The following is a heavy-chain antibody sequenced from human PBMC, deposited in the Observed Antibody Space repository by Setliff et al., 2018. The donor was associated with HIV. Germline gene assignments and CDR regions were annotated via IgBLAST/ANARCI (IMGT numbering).Heavy chain of an antibody. J-gene: IGHJ4*02. CDR2: VCQRGGI. CDR3: VRNSGWALGS. D-gene: IGHD3-16*01. CDR1: GFTFSSYW. Sequence: SETLSLSCAASGFTFSSYWMSWVRQSLEKGLEWIGEVCQRGGINYYPFFWSRATISMDKPKSHFSLRLTSVTAADTAVSFCVRNSGWALGSWGQGTLVTVSS. V-gene: IGHV4-4*02.